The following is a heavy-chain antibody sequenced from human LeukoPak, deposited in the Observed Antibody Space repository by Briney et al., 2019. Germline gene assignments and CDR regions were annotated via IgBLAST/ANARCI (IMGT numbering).Heavy chain of an antibody. CDR2: TYYRSKWYN. V-gene: IGHV6-1*01. D-gene: IGHD3-22*01. CDR3: ARASGMIVVEDAFDI. Sequence: SQTLSLTCAISGDSVSSNSAAWNWIRQSPSSGLEWLGRTYYRSKWYNDYAVSVKSRITINPDASKNQFSLQLNSVTPEDTAVYYCARASGMIVVEDAFDIWGQGTMVTVSS. CDR1: GDSVSSNSAA. J-gene: IGHJ3*02.